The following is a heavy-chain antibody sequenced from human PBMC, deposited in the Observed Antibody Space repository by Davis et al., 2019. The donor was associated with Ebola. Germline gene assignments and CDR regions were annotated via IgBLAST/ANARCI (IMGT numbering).Heavy chain of an antibody. D-gene: IGHD3-3*01. CDR3: ARRTIFSTFDI. V-gene: IGHV3-30*03. CDR2: VSFDGSDT. CDR1: GFTFSSYG. J-gene: IGHJ3*02. Sequence: GESLKISCAASGFTFSSYGMHWVRQAPGKGLEWVAVVSFDGSDTYYADSVKGRFTISRDNSKKTLYLQMNSLRAEDTAVYYCARRTIFSTFDIWGQGTMVTVSS.